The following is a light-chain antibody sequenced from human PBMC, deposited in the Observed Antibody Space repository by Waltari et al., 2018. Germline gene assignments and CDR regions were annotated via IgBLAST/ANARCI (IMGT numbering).Light chain of an antibody. CDR2: DVS. V-gene: IGLV2-11*01. CDR3: CSFAGSYTYV. CDR1: SRDVGGYQY. Sequence: QSALTQPRSVSGSPGQSVTISCTGTSRDVGGYQYVSWFQQHPGKVPKLLLYDVSERPSDVPDRFSGSKSANTASLTISGLQTEDEADYYCCSFAGSYTYVFGTGTRVTVL. J-gene: IGLJ1*01.